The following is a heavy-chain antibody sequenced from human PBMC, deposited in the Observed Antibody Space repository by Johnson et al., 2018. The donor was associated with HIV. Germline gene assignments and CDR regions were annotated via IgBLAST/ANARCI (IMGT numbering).Heavy chain of an antibody. Sequence: VQLVESGGGLVQPGGSLRLSCAASGFTVSSNYMSWVRQAPGKGLEWVSVIYSGGSTYYADSVKGRFTISRDNSKSTLYLQMNSLRAEDTAVYYCARVRSGRESKGTFDVWGQGTMVTVSS. CDR1: GFTVSSNY. J-gene: IGHJ3*01. CDR3: ARVRSGRESKGTFDV. V-gene: IGHV3-66*01. CDR2: IYSGGST. D-gene: IGHD1-26*01.